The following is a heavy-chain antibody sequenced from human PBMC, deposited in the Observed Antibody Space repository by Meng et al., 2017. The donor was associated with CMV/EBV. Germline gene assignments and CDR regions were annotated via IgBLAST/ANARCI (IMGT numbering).Heavy chain of an antibody. Sequence: ASVKVSCKASGYTFTNYYMHWVRQAPGQGLEWMGIINPSGGSTSYAQKFQGRDTMTRDTSTSTVYMELSSLRSEDTAVYYCARVFIGYFDYWGQGTLVTVSS. V-gene: IGHV1-46*01. J-gene: IGHJ4*02. CDR2: INPSGGST. CDR1: GYTFTNYY. CDR3: ARVFIGYFDY.